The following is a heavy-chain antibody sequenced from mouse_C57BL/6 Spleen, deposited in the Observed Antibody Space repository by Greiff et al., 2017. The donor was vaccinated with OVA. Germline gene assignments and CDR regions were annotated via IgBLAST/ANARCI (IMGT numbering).Heavy chain of an antibody. Sequence: VQLQQPGAELVKPGASVKMSCKASGYTFTSYWITWVKQRPGQGLEWIGDIYPGSGSTNYNEKFKSKATLTVDTSSSTAYMQLSSLTSEDSAVYYCTRKECTVDWYCEVWGTGTTVTVSS. CDR3: TRKECTVDWYCEV. CDR2: IYPGSGST. D-gene: IGHD1-1*01. J-gene: IGHJ1*03. CDR1: GYTFTSYW. V-gene: IGHV1-55*01.